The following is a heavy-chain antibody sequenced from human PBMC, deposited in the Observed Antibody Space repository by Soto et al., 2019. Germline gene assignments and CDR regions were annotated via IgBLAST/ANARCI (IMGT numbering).Heavy chain of an antibody. V-gene: IGHV5-10-1*01. CDR3: ARPVGDILTGYYVDY. D-gene: IGHD3-9*01. Sequence: GESLKISCKGSGYSFTSYWISWVCQMPGKGLEWMGRIDPSDSYTNYSPSFQGHVTISADKSISTAYLQWSSLKASDTAMYYCARPVGDILTGYYVDYWGQGTLVTVSS. J-gene: IGHJ4*02. CDR1: GYSFTSYW. CDR2: IDPSDSYT.